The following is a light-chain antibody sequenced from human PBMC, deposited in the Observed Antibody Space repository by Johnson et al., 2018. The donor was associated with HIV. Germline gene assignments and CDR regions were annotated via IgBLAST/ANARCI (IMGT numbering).Light chain of an antibody. J-gene: IGLJ1*01. V-gene: IGLV1-51*02. CDR2: ENT. CDR1: SSNIGNNY. Sequence: QSVLTQPPSVSAAPGQKVTISCSGSSSNIGNNYVSWYQQLPGTAPKLLIYENTKRPSGIPDRFPGSKSGTSATLGITGLQTGDEADYYCGTWDSSLSAGVFGTGTKVTVL. CDR3: GTWDSSLSAGV.